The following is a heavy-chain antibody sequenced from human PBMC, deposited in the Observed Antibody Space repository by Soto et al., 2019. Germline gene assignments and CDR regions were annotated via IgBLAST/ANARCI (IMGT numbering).Heavy chain of an antibody. V-gene: IGHV1-18*04. J-gene: IGHJ4*02. CDR3: ARGSYISSWYSLDY. CDR1: GYTFTSYG. D-gene: IGHD6-13*01. Sequence: ASVKVSCKASGYTFTSYGISWVRQAPGQGLAWMGWISAHNGNTDYAQKFQGRVTMTTDTSTSTASMELRSLRSDDTAVYYCARGSYISSWYSLDYWGQGTLGTVSS. CDR2: ISAHNGNT.